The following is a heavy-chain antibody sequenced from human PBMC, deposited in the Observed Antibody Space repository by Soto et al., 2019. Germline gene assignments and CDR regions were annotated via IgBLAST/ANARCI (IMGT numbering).Heavy chain of an antibody. CDR1: GYTFTSYD. D-gene: IGHD2-2*01. CDR3: ARGLVVPAAIRENWFDP. V-gene: IGHV1-8*01. Sequence: ASVKVSCKASGYTFTSYDINWVRQATGQGLEWMGWMNPNSGNTGYAQKFQGRVTMTRNTSISTAYMELSSLRSEDTAVYYCARGLVVPAAIRENWFDPWGQGTRVTVSS. J-gene: IGHJ5*02. CDR2: MNPNSGNT.